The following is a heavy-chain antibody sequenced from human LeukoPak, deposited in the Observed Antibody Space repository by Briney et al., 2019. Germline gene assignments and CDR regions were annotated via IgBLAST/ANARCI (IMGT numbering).Heavy chain of an antibody. D-gene: IGHD3-22*01. CDR2: ISPSGGST. Sequence: ASVKVSCKAFGYTFTSNYMHWVRQAPGQGPEWMGVISPSGGSTTYAQKFQGRVTMTRDTSTSTVYMELSSLRSEDTAVYYCARRKYDSSGYNWFDPWGQGTLVTVSS. V-gene: IGHV1-46*01. CDR3: ARRKYDSSGYNWFDP. J-gene: IGHJ5*02. CDR1: GYTFTSNY.